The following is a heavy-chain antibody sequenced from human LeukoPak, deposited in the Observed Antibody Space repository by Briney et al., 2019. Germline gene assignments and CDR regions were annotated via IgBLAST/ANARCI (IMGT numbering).Heavy chain of an antibody. V-gene: IGHV4-39*07. Sequence: SETLSLTCTVSGGSINSSTYYWGWIRQPPGKGLEWIGSIYYSGSTYYNPSLKSRVTISVDTSKNQFSLKLSSVTAADTAVYYCARDRAMIRGVIILFDPWGQGTLVTVSS. CDR3: ARDRAMIRGVIILFDP. CDR2: IYYSGST. J-gene: IGHJ5*02. D-gene: IGHD3-10*01. CDR1: GGSINSSTYY.